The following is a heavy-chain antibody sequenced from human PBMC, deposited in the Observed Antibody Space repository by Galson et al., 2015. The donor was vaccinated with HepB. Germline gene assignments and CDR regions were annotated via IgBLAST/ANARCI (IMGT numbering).Heavy chain of an antibody. CDR1: GFTFSDYY. CDR2: ISSSGSTI. J-gene: IGHJ4*02. V-gene: IGHV3-11*01. D-gene: IGHD2-2*01. Sequence: SLRLSCAASGFTFSDYYMSWIRQAPGKGLEWVSYISSSGSTIYYADSVKGRFTISRDNAKNSLYLQMNSLRAEDTAVYYCASGELYCSSTSCYPHIAAANSPFFDYWGQGTLVTVSS. CDR3: ASGELYCSSTSCYPHIAAANSPFFDY.